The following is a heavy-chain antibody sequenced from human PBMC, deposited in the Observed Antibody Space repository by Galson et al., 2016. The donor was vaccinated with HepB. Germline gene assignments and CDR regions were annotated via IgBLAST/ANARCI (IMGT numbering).Heavy chain of an antibody. D-gene: IGHD1-26*01. CDR2: VRRAVNSYST. CDR1: GFTFSDHI. Sequence: SLRLSCAASGFTFSDHIMDWVRQAPGKGLEWVGRVRRAVNSYSTEYAASVKGRFIISRDDSKNSLYLQMNSLKTEDTAVYYCADVGARIDYWGQGTLVTVPS. CDR3: ADVGARIDY. V-gene: IGHV3-72*01. J-gene: IGHJ4*02.